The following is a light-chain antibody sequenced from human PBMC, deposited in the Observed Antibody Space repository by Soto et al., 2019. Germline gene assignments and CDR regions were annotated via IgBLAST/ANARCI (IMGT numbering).Light chain of an antibody. J-gene: IGKJ1*01. CDR2: WAS. CDR3: LQYFRTPWP. V-gene: IGKV4-1*01. Sequence: DIVMTQSPHSLAVSLGERATINCKSSQSLFYSSNNKNYLSWYQQKPGQPPKAFIYWASTRKSGVPDRFSGGVSVTEFNLTISSLQTEDVAVYYCLQYFRTPWPFGQGTKVEIK. CDR1: QSLFYSSNNKNY.